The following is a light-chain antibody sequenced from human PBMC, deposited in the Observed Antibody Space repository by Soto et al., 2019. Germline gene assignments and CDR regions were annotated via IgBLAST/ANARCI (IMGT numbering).Light chain of an antibody. CDR2: GAS. J-gene: IGKJ4*01. V-gene: IGKV3-20*01. CDR3: QQDGSSPVT. CDR1: QSVSSSY. Sequence: EIVLTQSPGTLSXSPXXXXTXXXSASQSVSSSYLAWYQQKPGQAPRLLIYGASSRATGIPDRFSGSGSGTDFTLTISRLEPADFAVYYCQQDGSSPVTFGGVTKVDVK.